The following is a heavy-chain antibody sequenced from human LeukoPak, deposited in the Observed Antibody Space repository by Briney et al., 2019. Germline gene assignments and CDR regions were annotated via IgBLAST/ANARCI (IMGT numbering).Heavy chain of an antibody. Sequence: ASVKVSCKASGYTFTGYYMHWVRQAPGQGLEWMGWINPNSGGTNYAQKFQGRVTMTRDTSISTAYMELSRLRSDDTAVYYCARVGWAGGSYYFDYWGQGTLVTVSS. V-gene: IGHV1-2*02. CDR1: GYTFTGYY. CDR3: ARVGWAGGSYYFDY. CDR2: INPNSGGT. J-gene: IGHJ4*02. D-gene: IGHD6-19*01.